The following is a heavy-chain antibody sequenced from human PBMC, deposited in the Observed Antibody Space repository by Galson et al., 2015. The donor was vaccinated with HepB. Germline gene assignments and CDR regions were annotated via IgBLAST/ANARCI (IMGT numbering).Heavy chain of an antibody. CDR1: GSPFSDYY. Sequence: SLRLPCPASGSPFSDYYMSWTRRAPGKGLEWVSVIYSGGSTYYADSVKGRFTISRHNSKNTLYLQMNSLRAEDTAVYYCARAEVAAAGTGAFDIWGQGTMVTVSS. D-gene: IGHD6-13*01. CDR3: ARAEVAAAGTGAFDI. V-gene: IGHV3-53*04. CDR2: IYSGGST. J-gene: IGHJ3*02.